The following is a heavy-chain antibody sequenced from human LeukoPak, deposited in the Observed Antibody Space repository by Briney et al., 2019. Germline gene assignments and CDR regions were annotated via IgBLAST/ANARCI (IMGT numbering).Heavy chain of an antibody. V-gene: IGHV1-2*02. CDR1: GYTFTGYY. J-gene: IGHJ3*02. CDR3: ARERWEPHDAFDI. Sequence: ASVKVSCKASGYTFTGYYMHWVRQAPGQGLEWMGWINPNSGGTNYAQKFQGRVTMTRDTSISTAYMELSRLRSDDTAAYYCARERWEPHDAFDIWGQGTMVTVSS. CDR2: INPNSGGT. D-gene: IGHD1-26*01.